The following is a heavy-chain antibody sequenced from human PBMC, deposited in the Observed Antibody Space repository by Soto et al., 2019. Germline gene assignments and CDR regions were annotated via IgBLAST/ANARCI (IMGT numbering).Heavy chain of an antibody. D-gene: IGHD6-6*01. CDR3: ARDFKRYSSSPGPLEY. J-gene: IGHJ4*02. Sequence: SETLCLTCSVAGGSGNNNGDYRSWIRKTPGKGLEWIGNMHYSGSTGYNPSLRSRVSMSVDTSKNQFSLRLSSVTAADTAMYFCARDFKRYSSSPGPLEYWGQGTLVTVSS. CDR1: GGSGNNNGDY. V-gene: IGHV4-30-4*08. CDR2: MHYSGST.